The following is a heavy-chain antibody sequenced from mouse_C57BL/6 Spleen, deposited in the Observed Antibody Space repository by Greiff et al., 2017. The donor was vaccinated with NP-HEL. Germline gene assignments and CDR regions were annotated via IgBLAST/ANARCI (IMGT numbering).Heavy chain of an antibody. CDR1: GYTFTSYW. D-gene: IGHD2-12*01. CDR3: ARGGAYYSYFDY. V-gene: IGHV1-59*01. Sequence: QVQLKQPGAELVRPGTSVKLSCKASGYTFTSYWMHWVKQRPGQGLEWIGVIDPSDSYTNYNQKFKGKATLNVDTSSSTAYMQLSRLTYEDTAVYYCARGGAYYSYFDYWGQGTTLTVSS. J-gene: IGHJ2*01. CDR2: IDPSDSYT.